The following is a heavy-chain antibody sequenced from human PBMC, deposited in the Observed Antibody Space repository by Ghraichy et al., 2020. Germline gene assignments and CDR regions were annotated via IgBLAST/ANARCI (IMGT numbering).Heavy chain of an antibody. Sequence: ASVKVSCKASGYTFTSYGISWMRQAPGQGLEWMGWISAYNGNTNYAQKLQGRVTMTTDTSTSTPYMELRSLRSDNTAVYYCAREAVAGWGWFDPWGQGTLVTVSS. CDR2: ISAYNGNT. V-gene: IGHV1-18*01. D-gene: IGHD6-19*01. J-gene: IGHJ5*02. CDR3: AREAVAGWGWFDP. CDR1: GYTFTSYG.